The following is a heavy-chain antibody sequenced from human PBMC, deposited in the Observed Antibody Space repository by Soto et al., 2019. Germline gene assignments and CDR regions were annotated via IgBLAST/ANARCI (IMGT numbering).Heavy chain of an antibody. CDR3: ARLEWELLLDY. J-gene: IGHJ4*02. V-gene: IGHV4-39*01. D-gene: IGHD1-26*01. Sequence: SETLSLTCSVSNGSISSDSWSWIRQPPGKGLEWIGSIYYSGSTYYNPSLKSRVTISVDTSKNQFSLELSSVTAADTAVYYCARLEWELLLDYWGQGTLVTVSS. CDR1: NGSISSDS. CDR2: IYYSGST.